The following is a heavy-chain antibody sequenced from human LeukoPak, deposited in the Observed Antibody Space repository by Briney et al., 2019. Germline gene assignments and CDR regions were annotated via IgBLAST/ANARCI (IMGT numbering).Heavy chain of an antibody. J-gene: IGHJ4*02. Sequence: GGSLRLSCAASGFTFTSYNMNWVRQAPGKGLEWVSSISSSGNYIYYADSLKGRFTISRDNSKNSLFLQLNSLRAEDTAVYYCARTYEKQLAPGYGYWGQGTLVTVSS. V-gene: IGHV3-21*01. CDR2: ISSSGNYI. CDR3: ARTYEKQLAPGYGY. D-gene: IGHD6-6*01. CDR1: GFTFTSYN.